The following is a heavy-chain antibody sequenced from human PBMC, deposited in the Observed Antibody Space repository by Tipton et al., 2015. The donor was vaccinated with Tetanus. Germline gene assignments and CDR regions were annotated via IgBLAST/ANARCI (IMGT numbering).Heavy chain of an antibody. CDR1: GGSMRSYY. Sequence: TLSLTCTVSGGSMRSYYWSWIRQPPGKGLEWIGYIYYSGGTYYNPSLKSRVTISVDTSKSQFSLKLTSVTAADTAVYYCARSFRPRRITMVRGALGYFDYWGQGTLVTVSS. J-gene: IGHJ4*02. V-gene: IGHV4-30-4*08. CDR2: IYYSGGT. D-gene: IGHD3-10*01. CDR3: ARSFRPRRITMVRGALGYFDY.